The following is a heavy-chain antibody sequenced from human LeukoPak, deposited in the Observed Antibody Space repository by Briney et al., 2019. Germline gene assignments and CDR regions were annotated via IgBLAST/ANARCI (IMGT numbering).Heavy chain of an antibody. CDR3: ARDYKYAFDN. J-gene: IGHJ4*02. Sequence: GSLRLSFAASGFTFIDYSMNWVRQAPGKGVEGISYIGISSGNTKYADSVKGRFTISGDKAKNSLYPQMNSLRVEDTAVYYCARDYKYAFDNWGQGTLVTVSS. CDR2: IGISSGNT. D-gene: IGHD5-24*01. CDR1: GFTFIDYS. V-gene: IGHV3-48*01.